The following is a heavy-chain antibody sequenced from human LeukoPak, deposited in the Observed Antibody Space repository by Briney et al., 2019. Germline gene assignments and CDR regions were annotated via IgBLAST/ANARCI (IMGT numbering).Heavy chain of an antibody. J-gene: IGHJ5*02. CDR1: GYTFTGYY. Sequence: ASVKVSCKASGYTFTGYYMHWVRQAPGQGLEWMGWINPNSGGTNYAQKFQGRVTMTRDTSISTAYMELSRLRSDDTAVYYCARDRRYCSGGSCYSSGVPNWFDPWGQGTLVTVSS. CDR2: INPNSGGT. D-gene: IGHD2-15*01. CDR3: ARDRRYCSGGSCYSSGVPNWFDP. V-gene: IGHV1-2*02.